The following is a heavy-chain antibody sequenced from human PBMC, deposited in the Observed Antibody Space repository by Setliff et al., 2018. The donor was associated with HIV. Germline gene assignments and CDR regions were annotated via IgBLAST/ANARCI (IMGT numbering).Heavy chain of an antibody. D-gene: IGHD5-18*01. CDR1: GGSMSSHY. Sequence: SETLSLTCTVSGGSMSSHYWSWIRQPPGKGLEWIGYIYYTGSTNYNPSLKSRVTISVDTSKNQVSLKLSSVTAADTAVYYCARAGSYGWDYWGQGTLVTVSS. CDR3: ARAGSYGWDY. J-gene: IGHJ4*02. CDR2: IYYTGST. V-gene: IGHV4-59*11.